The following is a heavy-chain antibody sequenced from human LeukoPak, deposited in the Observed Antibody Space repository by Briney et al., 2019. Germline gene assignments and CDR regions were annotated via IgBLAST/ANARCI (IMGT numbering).Heavy chain of an antibody. CDR2: INHSGST. J-gene: IGHJ4*02. CDR1: GGSFSGYY. CDR3: AFSLRRDGYNY. D-gene: IGHD5-24*01. V-gene: IGHV4-34*01. Sequence: SETLSLTCAVYGGSFSGYYWSWIRQPPGKGLEWIGEINHSGSTNYNPSLKSRVTISVDTSKNQFSLKLSSVTAADTAVYYCAFSLRRDGYNYWGQGTLVTVSS.